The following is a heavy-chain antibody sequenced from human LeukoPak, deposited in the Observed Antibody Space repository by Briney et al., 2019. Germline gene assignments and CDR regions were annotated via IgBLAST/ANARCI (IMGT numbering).Heavy chain of an antibody. Sequence: ASVKVSCKASGYTFTSYYMHWVRHAPGQGLEWMGWGSAYYGNTTYAQTPLGRVVTTTVTTTSTAYTVLLSSGSADTAVEYCGGSPSCCYTSYYFDFWGQGTLVTVSS. D-gene: IGHD2-2*02. J-gene: IGHJ4*02. V-gene: IGHV1-18*04. CDR1: GYTFTSYY. CDR2: GSAYYGNT. CDR3: GGSPSCCYTSYYFDF.